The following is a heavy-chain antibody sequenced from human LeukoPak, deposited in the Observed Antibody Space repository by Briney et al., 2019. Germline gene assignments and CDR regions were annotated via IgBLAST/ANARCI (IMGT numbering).Heavy chain of an antibody. CDR3: ARAEKVERATLTFNWVRPERRYYSGLDV. D-gene: IGHD1-14*01. J-gene: IGHJ6*02. CDR1: GGSVNSDNFY. V-gene: IGHV4-30-4*01. Sequence: SETLSLTCTVSGGSVNSDNFYWGWVRQSPGKGLEWLGYIYYSGSPYYNLSLGSRITISVDTSKNQFSLRLNSVTAADTAVYYCARAEKVERATLTFNWVRPERRYYSGLDVWGQGSAVIVSS. CDR2: IYYSGSP.